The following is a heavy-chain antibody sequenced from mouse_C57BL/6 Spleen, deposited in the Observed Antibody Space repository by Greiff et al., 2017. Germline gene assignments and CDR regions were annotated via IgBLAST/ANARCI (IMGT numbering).Heavy chain of an antibody. CDR2: ILPGSGST. J-gene: IGHJ4*01. Sequence: VMLVESGAELMKPGASVKLSCKATGYTFTGYWIEWVKQRPGHGLEWIGEILPGSGSTNYNEKFKGKATFTADTSSNTAYMQLSSLTTEDSAIYYCARWITRYYAMDYWGQGTSVTVSS. CDR3: ARWITRYYAMDY. V-gene: IGHV1-9*01. D-gene: IGHD2-4*01. CDR1: GYTFTGYW.